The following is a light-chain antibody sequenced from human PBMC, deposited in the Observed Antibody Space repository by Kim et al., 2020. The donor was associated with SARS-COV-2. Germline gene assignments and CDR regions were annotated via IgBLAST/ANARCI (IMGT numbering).Light chain of an antibody. CDR3: QQYNDWPLYT. CDR2: GAS. Sequence: VPPGERAPLSCRASQSIANNLAWYQQKPGQAPRLLIYGASTRASGTPTRFSGSGSGTEFTLTITSLQSEDFAVFYCQQYNDWPLYTFGQGTKLEI. J-gene: IGKJ2*01. CDR1: QSIANN. V-gene: IGKV3-15*01.